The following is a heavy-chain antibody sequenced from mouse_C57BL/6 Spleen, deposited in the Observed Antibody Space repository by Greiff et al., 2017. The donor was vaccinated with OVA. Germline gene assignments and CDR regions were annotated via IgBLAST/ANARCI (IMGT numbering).Heavy chain of an antibody. V-gene: IGHV1-42*01. Sequence: VQLQQSGPELVKPGASVKISCKASGYSFTGYYMNWVKQSPEKSLEWIGEINPSTGGTTYNQKFKAKATLTVDKSSSTAYMQLKSLTSEDSAVYYCARWDYYGSSYEYFDVWGTGTTVTVSS. D-gene: IGHD1-1*01. CDR3: ARWDYYGSSYEYFDV. CDR1: GYSFTGYY. J-gene: IGHJ1*03. CDR2: INPSTGGT.